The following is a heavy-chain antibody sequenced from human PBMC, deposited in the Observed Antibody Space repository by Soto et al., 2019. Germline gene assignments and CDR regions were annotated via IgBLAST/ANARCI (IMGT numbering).Heavy chain of an antibody. J-gene: IGHJ4*02. D-gene: IGHD3-3*01. CDR1: GFSFGSYA. V-gene: IGHV3-23*01. CDR2: ISGSDGKT. Sequence: GGSLRLSCAASGFSFGSYALGWVRQAPGKGLEWVSTISGSDGKTFYADSVKGRFSISRDTSQSTLYLQMNSLRADDTAMYYCARWSYLDYWGQGTRVTVS. CDR3: ARWSYLDY.